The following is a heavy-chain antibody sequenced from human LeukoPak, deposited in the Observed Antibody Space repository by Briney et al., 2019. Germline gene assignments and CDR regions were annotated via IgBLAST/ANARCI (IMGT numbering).Heavy chain of an antibody. CDR1: GGSVSSGSYY. V-gene: IGHV4-61*01. Sequence: SETLSLTCTVSGGSVSSGSYYWSWIRQPPGKGLEWIGYIYYSGSTKCNPSLKSRVTISADTSKNQFSLKLTSVTAADTAVYYCAREAGSSGSFDYWGQGTLVTVSS. J-gene: IGHJ4*02. CDR3: AREAGSSGSFDY. CDR2: IYYSGST. D-gene: IGHD6-19*01.